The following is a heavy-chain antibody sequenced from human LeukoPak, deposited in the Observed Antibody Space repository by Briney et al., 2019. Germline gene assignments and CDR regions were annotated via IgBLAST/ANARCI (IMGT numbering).Heavy chain of an antibody. V-gene: IGHV4-59*01. D-gene: IGHD1-26*01. Sequence: ETLSPTCTAADSSISCYYWSLLRQPPGKGLEWIGYISYSGSTKYNPSLMSRVTISVDKSKNQFSLKLSSATAADTAVHYCASLDYYHFDYWGQGPVVTVSS. CDR3: ASLDYYHFDY. CDR2: ISYSGST. J-gene: IGHJ4*02. CDR1: DSSISCYY.